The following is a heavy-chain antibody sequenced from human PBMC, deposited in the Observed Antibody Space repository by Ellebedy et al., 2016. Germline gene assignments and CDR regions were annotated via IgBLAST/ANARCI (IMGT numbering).Heavy chain of an antibody. D-gene: IGHD6-6*01. V-gene: IGHV3-33*01. Sequence: GGSLRLSXATSGFTFTNFGFHWVRQAPGKGLEWVSPIWYTGDKQYYADSVKGRFTVSKDDSKSTLYLQMDSLTAEDTAVYYCARDPYSSSSRGKYMDVWGRGTTVTVSP. CDR1: GFTFTNFG. J-gene: IGHJ6*04. CDR3: ARDPYSSSSRGKYMDV. CDR2: IWYTGDKQ.